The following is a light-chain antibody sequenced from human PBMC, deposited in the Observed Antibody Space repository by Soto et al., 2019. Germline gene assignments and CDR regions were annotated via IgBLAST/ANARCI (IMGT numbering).Light chain of an antibody. CDR1: RSISIW. V-gene: IGKV1-5*03. Sequence: DIQMTQSPSTLSAAVGDRITITCRASRSISIWLAWYQQKPGKAPKSLIYKASSLESGVPSRFSGSGSGTEFTLTISSLQPDDFATYYCQQYSTYTPRTFGQGTKVDIK. J-gene: IGKJ1*01. CDR2: KAS. CDR3: QQYSTYTPRT.